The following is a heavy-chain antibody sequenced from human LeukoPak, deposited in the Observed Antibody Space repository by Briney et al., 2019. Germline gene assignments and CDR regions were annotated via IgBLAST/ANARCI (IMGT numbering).Heavy chain of an antibody. D-gene: IGHD2-15*01. CDR3: ANVAKGRYFFYYMDV. CDR2: ISSDNGIP. J-gene: IGHJ6*03. V-gene: IGHV1-18*01. Sequence: SGRVASKASGHTLASFGATCDRQAPGQGLEWIGWISSDNGIPRYADKFQGRVTLTTDTSKTTTYMELRSLRSDDSAVYFCANVAKGRYFFYYMDVWGKGTTVTVSS. CDR1: GHTLASFG.